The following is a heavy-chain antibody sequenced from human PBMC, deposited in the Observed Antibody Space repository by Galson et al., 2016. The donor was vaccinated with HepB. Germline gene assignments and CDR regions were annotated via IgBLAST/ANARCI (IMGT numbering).Heavy chain of an antibody. CDR1: GYSFTTYW. Sequence: QSGAEVTKPGESLKISCKGSGYSFTTYWIGWVRQMPGKGLEWMGIIHPGDSDTRYRPSFQGQVTISADKSISTAYLRWSSLKASDTAIYYCATHHLSTAFGYFDYWGQGTLVTVSS. CDR3: ATHHLSTAFGYFDY. J-gene: IGHJ4*02. V-gene: IGHV5-51*01. D-gene: IGHD3-3*01. CDR2: IHPGDSDT.